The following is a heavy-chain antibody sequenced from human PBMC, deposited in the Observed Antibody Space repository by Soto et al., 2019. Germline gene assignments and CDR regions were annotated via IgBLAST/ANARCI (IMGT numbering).Heavy chain of an antibody. CDR3: ARDREDIVVVQAAD. V-gene: IGHV1-69*01. J-gene: IGHJ4*02. D-gene: IGHD2-2*01. CDR2: IIPIFGTA. Sequence: QVQLVQSGAEVKKPGSAVKVSCKASGGTFSRYAISWVRQAPGQGLQWMGGIIPIFGTANYAQKFQDRVTITADEFTSTAYMEQSSMSSEDTAVYYCARDREDIVVVQAADWGQGTLFTVSS. CDR1: GGTFSRYA.